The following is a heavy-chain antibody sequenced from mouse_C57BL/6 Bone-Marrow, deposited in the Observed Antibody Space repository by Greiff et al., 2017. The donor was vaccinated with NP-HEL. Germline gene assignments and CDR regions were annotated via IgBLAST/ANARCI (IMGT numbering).Heavy chain of an antibody. V-gene: IGHV1-18*01. D-gene: IGHD2-14*01. CDR3: ARETVRRSPYYAMDY. CDR1: GYTFTDYN. Sequence: EVQLQQSGPELVKPGASVKIPCTASGYTFTDYNMDWVKQSHGKSLEWIGDINPNNGGTNYNQKFKGKATLTVDKSSSTVYMELRNLTSEDTAVYYCARETVRRSPYYAMDYWGQGTSVTVSS. CDR2: INPNNGGT. J-gene: IGHJ4*01.